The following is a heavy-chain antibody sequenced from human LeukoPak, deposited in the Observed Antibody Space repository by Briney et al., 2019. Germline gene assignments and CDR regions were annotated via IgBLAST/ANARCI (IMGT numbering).Heavy chain of an antibody. J-gene: IGHJ5*02. CDR2: MNPNSGNT. Sequence: ASVKVSFKASGYTFTSYDINRVRQATGQGLEWMGWMNPNSGNTGYAQKFQGRVTMTRNTSISTAYMELSSLRSEDTAVYYCARAVRRDYDFWSGYYRYNWFDPWGQGTLVTVSS. D-gene: IGHD3-3*01. CDR1: GYTFTSYD. CDR3: ARAVRRDYDFWSGYYRYNWFDP. V-gene: IGHV1-8*01.